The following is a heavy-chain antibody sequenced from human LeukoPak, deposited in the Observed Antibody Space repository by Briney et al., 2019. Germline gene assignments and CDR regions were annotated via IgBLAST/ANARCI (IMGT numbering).Heavy chain of an antibody. J-gene: IGHJ4*02. V-gene: IGHV3-74*01. CDR1: GFTLNGYW. CDR3: AKGRGSYYYDSSGYYGPDY. D-gene: IGHD3-22*01. Sequence: PGGSLGLSCAAPGFTLNGYWMHWVRQAPGKGLVWVSRINSDGSTTSYADSVKGRFTISRDNSKNTLYLQMNSLRAEDTAVYYCAKGRGSYYYDSSGYYGPDYWGQGTLVTVSS. CDR2: INSDGSTT.